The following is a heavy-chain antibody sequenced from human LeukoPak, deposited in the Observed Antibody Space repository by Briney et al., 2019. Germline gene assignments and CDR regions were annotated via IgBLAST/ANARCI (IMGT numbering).Heavy chain of an antibody. V-gene: IGHV1-69*01. CDR3: ARILVEGQWLVPVDY. D-gene: IGHD6-19*01. CDR2: IIPIFGTA. J-gene: IGHJ4*02. CDR1: GGTFSSYA. Sequence: SVKVSCKASGGTFSSYAISWVRQAPGQGLEWMGGIIPIFGTANYAQKFQGRVTITADESTSTAYMELSSLRSEDTAVYYCARILVEGQWLVPVDYWGQGTLVTVSS.